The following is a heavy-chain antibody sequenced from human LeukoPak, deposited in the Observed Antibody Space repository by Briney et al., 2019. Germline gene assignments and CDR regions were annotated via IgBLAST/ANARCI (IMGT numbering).Heavy chain of an antibody. CDR3: ARVGGWIHDAFDI. J-gene: IGHJ3*02. CDR2: IYYSGST. V-gene: IGHV4-59*01. Sequence: SETLSLTCTVSGGSISSYYWSWIRQPPGKGLEWIGYIYYSGSTNYNPSLKSRVTISVDTSKNQFSLKLSSVTAADTAVYYCARVGGWIHDAFDIWGQGTMVTVSS. D-gene: IGHD5-18*01. CDR1: GGSISSYY.